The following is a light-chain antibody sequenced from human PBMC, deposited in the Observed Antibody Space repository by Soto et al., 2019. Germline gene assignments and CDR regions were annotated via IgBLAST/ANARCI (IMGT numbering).Light chain of an antibody. J-gene: IGKJ2*01. Sequence: AIRMTQSPSSLSASTGDIVTITCRASQGISSYLAWYQQKPGKAPKLLIYAASTLQSGVPSRFSGSGSGTDFTLTISCLQSEDFATYYCQQYYSYPYTFGQGTKV. CDR1: QGISSY. V-gene: IGKV1-8*01. CDR2: AAS. CDR3: QQYYSYPYT.